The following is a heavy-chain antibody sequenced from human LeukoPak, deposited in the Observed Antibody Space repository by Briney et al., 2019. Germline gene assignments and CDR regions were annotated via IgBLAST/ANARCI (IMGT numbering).Heavy chain of an antibody. V-gene: IGHV3-23*01. CDR2: ISGSGRST. Sequence: PGGSLRLSCAASGFTFSSYAMSWVRQAPGKGLEWVSAISGSGRSTFYADSVKGRFTISRDNSKNTLYLQMNSLRAEDTAVYYCAKDLARYYGSGSYNYFDYWGQGTLVTVSS. CDR1: GFTFSSYA. D-gene: IGHD3-10*01. CDR3: AKDLARYYGSGSYNYFDY. J-gene: IGHJ4*02.